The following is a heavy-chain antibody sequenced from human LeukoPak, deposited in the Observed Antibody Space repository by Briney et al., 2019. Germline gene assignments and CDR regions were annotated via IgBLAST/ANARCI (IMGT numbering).Heavy chain of an antibody. CDR2: IKQDGSEK. V-gene: IGHV3-7*03. J-gene: IGHJ4*02. CDR3: ATDPGSYPGNY. D-gene: IGHD1-26*01. CDR1: GFTFSSYW. Sequence: GGSLRLSCAASGFTFSSYWMSWVRQAPGKGLEWVANIKQDGSEKYYVDSVKGRFTISRDNAKNSLYLQMNSLRSEDTAVYYCATDPGSYPGNYWGQGTLVTVSS.